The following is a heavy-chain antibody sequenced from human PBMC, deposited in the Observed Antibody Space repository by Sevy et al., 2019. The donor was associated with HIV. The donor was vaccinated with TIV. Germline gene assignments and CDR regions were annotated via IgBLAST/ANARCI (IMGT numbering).Heavy chain of an antibody. V-gene: IGHV1-69*13. CDR3: ARGGGNGWYYFDY. J-gene: IGHJ4*02. Sequence: ASVKVSCKASGGTFSSYGISWVRQAPGQGLEWVGGIIPILGTVNYAQKFQGRVTITADESTKTANMELSSLRSEDTAVYYCARGGGNGWYYFDYWGQETLVTVSS. CDR2: IIPILGTV. CDR1: GGTFSSYG. D-gene: IGHD2-2*03.